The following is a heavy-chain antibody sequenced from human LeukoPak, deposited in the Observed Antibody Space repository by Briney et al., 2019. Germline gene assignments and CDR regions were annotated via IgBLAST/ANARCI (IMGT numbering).Heavy chain of an antibody. J-gene: IGHJ4*02. Sequence: ASVKVSCKASGYTFTSYGISWVRQAPGQGLEWMGWISAYNGNTNYAQKLQGRVTVTTDTSTSTAYMELSSLRSEDTAVYYCARDRYSSSAVGYWGQGTLVTVSS. V-gene: IGHV1-18*01. CDR3: ARDRYSSSAVGY. CDR1: GYTFTSYG. D-gene: IGHD6-6*01. CDR2: ISAYNGNT.